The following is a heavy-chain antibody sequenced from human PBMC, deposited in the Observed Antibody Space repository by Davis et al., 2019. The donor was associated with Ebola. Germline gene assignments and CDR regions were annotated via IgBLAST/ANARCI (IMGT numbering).Heavy chain of an antibody. CDR1: AFTFSSYW. CDR2: INSDGSST. Sequence: HTGGSLRLSCAASAFTFSSYWMHWVRQAPGKGLVWVSRINSDGSSTSYADSVKGRFTISRDNAKNTLYLQMNSLRAEDTAVYYCARRQAAATRYYYYYGMDVWGQGTTVTVSS. J-gene: IGHJ6*02. V-gene: IGHV3-74*01. CDR3: ARRQAAATRYYYYYGMDV. D-gene: IGHD2-15*01.